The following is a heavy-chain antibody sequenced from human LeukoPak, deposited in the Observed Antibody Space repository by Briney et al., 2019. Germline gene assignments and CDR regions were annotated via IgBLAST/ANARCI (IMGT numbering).Heavy chain of an antibody. Sequence: DSVKVSCKASGYTFSGYYIHWVPQAPGQGLEWMGWINPNSGGTKNAQKFQGRVTMTRDTSISTAYMELTSLRSDDTAVYYCARLGAEDYWGQGTLVTVPS. CDR3: ARLGAEDY. CDR1: GYTFSGYY. V-gene: IGHV1-2*02. J-gene: IGHJ4*02. CDR2: INPNSGGT. D-gene: IGHD3-16*01.